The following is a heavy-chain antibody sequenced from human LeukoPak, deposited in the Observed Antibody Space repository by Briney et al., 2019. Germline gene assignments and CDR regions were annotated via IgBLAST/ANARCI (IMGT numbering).Heavy chain of an antibody. J-gene: IGHJ6*03. CDR2: ISRSGSTK. V-gene: IGHV3-11*01. Sequence: GGSLRLSCAASGFTYSDYNMRWIRQAPGKGLEWVSSISRSGSTKYYADSVKGRFTISRDNAKNSLFLQMNSLRAEDTAVYYCARVLRYCSGGNCYSGGLGYMDVWGKGTTVTVSS. CDR3: ARVLRYCSGGNCYSGGLGYMDV. D-gene: IGHD2-15*01. CDR1: GFTYSDYN.